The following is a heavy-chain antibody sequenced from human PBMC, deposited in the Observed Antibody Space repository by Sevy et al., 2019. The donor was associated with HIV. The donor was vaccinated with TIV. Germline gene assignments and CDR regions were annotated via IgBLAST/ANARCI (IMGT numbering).Heavy chain of an antibody. CDR3: ARDSGPTRSGWYVPADY. D-gene: IGHD6-19*01. CDR1: GFTVSSNY. J-gene: IGHJ4*02. V-gene: IGHV3-53*01. CDR2: IYSGGNT. Sequence: GGSLRLSCAASGFTVSSNYMSWVRQAPGKGLEWVSVIYSGGNTYYADSVKGRFTISRDNSKNRLYLQMNSLRAEDTAVYYCARDSGPTRSGWYVPADYWGQGTLVTVSS.